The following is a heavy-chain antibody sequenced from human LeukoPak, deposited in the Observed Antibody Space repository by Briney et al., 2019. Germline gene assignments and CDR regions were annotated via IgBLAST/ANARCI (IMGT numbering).Heavy chain of an antibody. D-gene: IGHD2-2*01. J-gene: IGHJ6*03. CDR1: GFTFSSYA. CDR3: AKDGVPAAISYYYYYMDV. V-gene: IGHV3-30-3*01. Sequence: GGSLRLSCAASGFTFSSYAMHWVRQAPGKGLEWVAVISYDGSNKYYADSVKGRFTISRDNSKNTLYLQMNSLRAEDTAVYYCAKDGVPAAISYYYYYMDVWGKGTTVTVSS. CDR2: ISYDGSNK.